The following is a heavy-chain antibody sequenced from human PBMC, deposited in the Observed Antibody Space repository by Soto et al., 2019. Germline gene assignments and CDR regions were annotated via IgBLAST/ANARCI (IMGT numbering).Heavy chain of an antibody. Sequence: ASVKVSCKTSGYTFTSYHISWVRQAPGQGLEWMGWISAYNTNTNYAQKFQGRVTMTTDTSTGTAYMELRSLTSDDTAVYYCAKNGQPPYYYYGLDVWGQGTTVTVSS. CDR2: ISAYNTNT. D-gene: IGHD2-8*01. J-gene: IGHJ6*02. CDR1: GYTFTSYH. V-gene: IGHV1-18*01. CDR3: AKNGQPPYYYYGLDV.